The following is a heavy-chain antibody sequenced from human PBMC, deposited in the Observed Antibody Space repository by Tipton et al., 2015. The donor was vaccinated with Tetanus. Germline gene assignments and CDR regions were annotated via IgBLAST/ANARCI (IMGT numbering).Heavy chain of an antibody. CDR1: GFTFSTTW. CDR2: INEDGSET. D-gene: IGHD5-24*01. Sequence: SLRLSCAASGFTFSTTWFSWVRQAPGKGLEWGASINEDGSETYYGDSVKGRFTISRDNAKNSVYLQMSILKVEDTGIYFCAGGSGFTGYNDWGQGTLVPVAS. CDR3: AGGSGFTGYND. V-gene: IGHV3-7*01. J-gene: IGHJ4*02.